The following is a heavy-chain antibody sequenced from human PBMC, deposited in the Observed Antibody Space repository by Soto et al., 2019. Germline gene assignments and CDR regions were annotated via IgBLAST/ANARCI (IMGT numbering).Heavy chain of an antibody. Sequence: SETLSLTCTVSGGSISSYYWSWIRQPPGKGLEWIGYIYYSGSTNYNPSLKSRVTISVDTSKNQFSLKLSSVTAADTAVYYCARDTVIRRVSYYGMDVWGQGTTVTVSS. CDR2: IYYSGST. D-gene: IGHD3-22*01. CDR3: ARDTVIRRVSYYGMDV. CDR1: GGSISSYY. J-gene: IGHJ6*02. V-gene: IGHV4-59*01.